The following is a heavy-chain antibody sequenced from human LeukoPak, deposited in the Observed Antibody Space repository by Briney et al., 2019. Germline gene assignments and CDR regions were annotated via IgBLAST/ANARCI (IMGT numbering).Heavy chain of an antibody. V-gene: IGHV3-53*01. CDR3: ARASDSGSY. J-gene: IGHJ4*02. Sequence: PGGSLRLSCAASGFIVSGDFMSWVRQAPGKGLEWVSVIYSDGSTYYADSVKGRFTISRDNSKNTLDLQMTGLRAEDTAVYYCARASDSGSYWGQGTLVTVSS. CDR2: IYSDGST. D-gene: IGHD3-10*01. CDR1: GFIVSGDF.